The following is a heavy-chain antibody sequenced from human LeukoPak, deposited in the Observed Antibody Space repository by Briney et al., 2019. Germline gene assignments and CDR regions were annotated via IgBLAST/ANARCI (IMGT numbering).Heavy chain of an antibody. V-gene: IGHV3-23*01. CDR2: IRGSGDTA. CDR3: AKVTWESRPPDCNS. CDR1: GFTFSSYN. J-gene: IGHJ4*02. D-gene: IGHD6-6*01. Sequence: GGSLRLSCAASGFTFSSYNMNWVRQAPGKGLEWVSAIRGSGDTALYADSVKGRFTISRENFKNIVYLEMNSLRAEDTATYYCAKVTWESRPPDCNSWGPGTLVTVSS.